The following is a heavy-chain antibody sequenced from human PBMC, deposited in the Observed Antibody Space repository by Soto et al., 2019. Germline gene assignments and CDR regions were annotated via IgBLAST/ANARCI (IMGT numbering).Heavy chain of an antibody. Sequence: QVQLVQSGAEVKKPGSSVKVSCKASGGTFSSYAISWVRQAPGQGLEWMGGIIPIFGTANYARKFQGRVTITADESTSTAYMELSSLRSEDTAVYYCARAKYYDILTGIYYYYGMDVWGQGTTVTVSS. CDR3: ARAKYYDILTGIYYYYGMDV. V-gene: IGHV1-69*01. D-gene: IGHD3-9*01. CDR1: GGTFSSYA. J-gene: IGHJ6*02. CDR2: IIPIFGTA.